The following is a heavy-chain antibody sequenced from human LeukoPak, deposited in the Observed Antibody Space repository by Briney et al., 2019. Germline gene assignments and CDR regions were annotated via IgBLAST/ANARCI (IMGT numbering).Heavy chain of an antibody. CDR2: ITWNGGGT. Sequence: GGSLRLSCAASGFSFDEYSMHWARQAPGKGLEWVSLITWNGGGTSYADSVKGRFTISRDNKKSSLFLQMHSLRTEDTAFYFCVKDGLQYCTSTSCYEFQSWGQGTLVTVSS. J-gene: IGHJ4*02. CDR3: VKDGLQYCTSTSCYEFQS. V-gene: IGHV3-43*01. D-gene: IGHD2-2*01. CDR1: GFSFDEYS.